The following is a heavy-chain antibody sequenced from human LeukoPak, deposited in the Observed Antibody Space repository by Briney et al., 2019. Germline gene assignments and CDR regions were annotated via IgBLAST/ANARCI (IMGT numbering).Heavy chain of an antibody. V-gene: IGHV1-69*01. CDR2: IIPIFGTA. CDR1: GGTFSSCA. D-gene: IGHD3-9*01. Sequence: GASVKVSCKASGGTFSSCAINWVRQAPGQGLEWMGGIIPIFGTANYAQEFQGRVTITADESTSTAYMELSSLRSEDTAVYYCALQPRYFDWFLVWGQGTLVTVSS. J-gene: IGHJ4*02. CDR3: ALQPRYFDWFLV.